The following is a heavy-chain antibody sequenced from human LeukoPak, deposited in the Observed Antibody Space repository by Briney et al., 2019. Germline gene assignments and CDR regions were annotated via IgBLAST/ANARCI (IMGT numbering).Heavy chain of an antibody. D-gene: IGHD3-10*01. V-gene: IGHV3-48*01. J-gene: IGHJ6*03. Sequence: GGSLRLSCAASGFTFSSYSMNWVRQAPGKGLEWVSYISSSSSTIYYADSVKGRFTISRDNAKNSLYLQMNSLRAEDTAVHYCARGKTGSYYSRSYYMDVWGKGTTVTISS. CDR2: ISSSSSTI. CDR3: ARGKTGSYYSRSYYMDV. CDR1: GFTFSSYS.